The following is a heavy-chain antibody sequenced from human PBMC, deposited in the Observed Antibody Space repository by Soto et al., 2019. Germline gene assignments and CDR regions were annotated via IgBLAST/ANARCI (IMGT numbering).Heavy chain of an antibody. CDR2: ISPFGGAT. Sequence: GXSVKVSCKASGDAVSNDYVNLVRQAPGQGFEWLGLISPFGGATAYSQRFKVRVTVTMDKSSTTFYLEVSSLRSDDTAVYYCAKGRGANTVANLGMDVWGHGVTVTVSS. D-gene: IGHD4-4*01. J-gene: IGHJ6*02. V-gene: IGHV1-46*01. CDR1: GDAVSNDY. CDR3: AKGRGANTVANLGMDV.